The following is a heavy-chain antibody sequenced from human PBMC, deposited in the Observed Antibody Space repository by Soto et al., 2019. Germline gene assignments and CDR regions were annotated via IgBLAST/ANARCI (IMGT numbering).Heavy chain of an antibody. CDR3: ARDQPGYSYGYGLGY. J-gene: IGHJ4*02. V-gene: IGHV3-21*01. D-gene: IGHD5-18*01. CDR1: GFTFSSYS. CDR2: ISSSSSYI. Sequence: EVQLVESGGGLVKPGGSLRLSCEASGFTFSSYSMNWVRQAPGKGLEWVSSISSSSSYIYYADSVKGPFTISRDNANNSPYLQMNSLRAEDTAVYYCARDQPGYSYGYGLGYWGQGTLVTVSS.